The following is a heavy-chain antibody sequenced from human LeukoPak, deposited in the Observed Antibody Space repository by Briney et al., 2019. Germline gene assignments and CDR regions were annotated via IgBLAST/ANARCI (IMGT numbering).Heavy chain of an antibody. J-gene: IGHJ6*02. D-gene: IGHD3-10*01. CDR2: IIPIFGIA. Sequence: ASVRVSCKASGGTFSSYAISWVRQAPGEGLEWMGRIIPIFGIANYAQKFQGRVTITADKSTSTAYMELSSLRSEDTAVYYCARSYGSGSYYYYYGMDVWGQGTTVTASS. CDR1: GGTFSSYA. V-gene: IGHV1-69*04. CDR3: ARSYGSGSYYYYYGMDV.